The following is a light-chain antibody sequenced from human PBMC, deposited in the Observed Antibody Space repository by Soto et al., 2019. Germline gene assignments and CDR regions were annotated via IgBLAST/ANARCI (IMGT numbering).Light chain of an antibody. CDR3: QHYDSYSPWM. Sequence: DIQMTQSPFTVSASVGDRVTLTCRASQRIRNGVAWYQQKPGEAPKLLIHDASILEGGVPSRFSGSGSGSEFTLTIRSLQPDDSATYYYQHYDSYSPWMFGKGTRVEIK. CDR1: QRIRNG. J-gene: IGKJ1*01. CDR2: DAS. V-gene: IGKV1-5*01.